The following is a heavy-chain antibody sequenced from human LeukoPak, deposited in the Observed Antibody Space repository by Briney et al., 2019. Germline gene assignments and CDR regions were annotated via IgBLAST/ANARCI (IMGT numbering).Heavy chain of an antibody. V-gene: IGHV4-31*03. D-gene: IGHD5-24*01. CDR3: ASGGMDWFDP. CDR2: IYYSGST. Sequence: SQTLSLTCTVSGGSISSGGYYWSWIRQHPGKGLEWIGYIYYSGSTYYNPSLKSRVTISLDTSKNQFSLKLSSVTAADTAVYYCASGGMDWFDPWGQGTLVTVSS. CDR1: GGSISSGGYY. J-gene: IGHJ5*02.